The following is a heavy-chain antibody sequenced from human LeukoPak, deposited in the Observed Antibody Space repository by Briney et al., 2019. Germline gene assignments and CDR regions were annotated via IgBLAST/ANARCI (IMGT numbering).Heavy chain of an antibody. D-gene: IGHD5-24*01. Sequence: SETLSLTCTVSGGSISSSSYYWGWIRQPPGKGLEWIGSIYYSGSTYYNPSLKSRVTISVDTSKNQFSLKLSSVTAADTAVYYCASESSRDGYMGLVVYFDYWGQGTLVTVSS. CDR3: ASESSRDGYMGLVVYFDY. CDR1: GGSISSSSYY. J-gene: IGHJ4*02. V-gene: IGHV4-39*07. CDR2: IYYSGST.